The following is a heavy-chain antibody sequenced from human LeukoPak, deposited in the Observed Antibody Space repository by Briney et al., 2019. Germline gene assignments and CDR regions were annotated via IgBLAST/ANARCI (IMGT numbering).Heavy chain of an antibody. D-gene: IGHD3-22*01. CDR1: GFTFSSYA. V-gene: IGHV3-23*01. CDR3: AKWDGSGQLVDY. Sequence: PGGSLRLSCAASGFTFSSYAMSWVRQAPGKGLEWVSAISGSGGSTYYADSVKGRFTVSRDISKNTLYLQMNSLRAEDTAVYYCAKWDGSGQLVDYWGQGTLVTVSS. J-gene: IGHJ4*02. CDR2: ISGSGGST.